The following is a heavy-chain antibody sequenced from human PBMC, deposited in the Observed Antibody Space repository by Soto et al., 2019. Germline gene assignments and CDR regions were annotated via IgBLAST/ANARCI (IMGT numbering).Heavy chain of an antibody. D-gene: IGHD4-4*01. J-gene: IGHJ6*02. CDR3: AKENTVEFYYYGMDV. CDR1: GFTFSSYA. V-gene: IGHV3-23*01. CDR2: ISGSGGST. Sequence: PGGSLRLSCAASGFTFSSYAMSWVRQAPGKGLEWVSTISGSGGSTYYADSVKGRFTISRDNSKNTLYLQMNSLRAEDTAVYYCAKENTVEFYYYGMDVWGQGTTVTVSS.